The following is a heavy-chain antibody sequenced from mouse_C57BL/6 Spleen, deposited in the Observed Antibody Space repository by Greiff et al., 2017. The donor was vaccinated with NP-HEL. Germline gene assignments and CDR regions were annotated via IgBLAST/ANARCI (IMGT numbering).Heavy chain of an antibody. CDR3: ALEHELQRPSWFAY. Sequence: QVQLKQPGAELVKPGASVKMSCKASGYTFTSYWITWVKQRPGQGLEWIGDIYPGSGSTNYNEKFKSKATLTVDTSSSTAYMQLSSLTSEDSAVYYCALEHELQRPSWFAYWGQGTLVTVSA. D-gene: IGHD2-1*01. J-gene: IGHJ3*01. CDR2: IYPGSGST. V-gene: IGHV1-55*01. CDR1: GYTFTSYW.